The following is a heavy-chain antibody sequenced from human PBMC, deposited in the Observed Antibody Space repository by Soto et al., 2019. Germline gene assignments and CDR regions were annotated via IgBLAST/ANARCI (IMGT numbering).Heavy chain of an antibody. CDR1: GFSITTRAMC. CDR3: AGINGPGGNTVFDF. D-gene: IGHD3-3*01. V-gene: IGHV2-70*13. Sequence: SGPTLVNPTQTLTLTCTFSGFSITTRAMCVSWIRQPPGKALEWLALIDWADDKYYSTSLKTRLTISKDTSKNQVVLTMTNVDLVDTPIFYWAGINGPGGNTVFDFGGQGPLDPVSS. CDR2: IDWADDK. J-gene: IGHJ4*02.